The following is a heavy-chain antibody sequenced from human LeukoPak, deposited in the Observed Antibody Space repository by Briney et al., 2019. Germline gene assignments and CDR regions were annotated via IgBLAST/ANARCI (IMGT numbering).Heavy chain of an antibody. Sequence: GGSLRLSCAASGFTFSSYAMHWVRQAPGKGLEWVAVISYDGSNKYYADSVKGRFTISRDNSKNTLYLQMNSLRAEDTAVYYCARDSDSSGPNWFDPWGQRTLVTVSS. CDR2: ISYDGSNK. V-gene: IGHV3-30-3*01. CDR3: ARDSDSSGPNWFDP. CDR1: GFTFSSYA. D-gene: IGHD3-22*01. J-gene: IGHJ5*02.